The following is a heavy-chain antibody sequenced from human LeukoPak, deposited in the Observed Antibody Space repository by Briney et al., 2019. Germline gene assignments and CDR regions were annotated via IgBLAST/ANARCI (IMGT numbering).Heavy chain of an antibody. D-gene: IGHD3-22*01. CDR2: INSDGSST. Sequence: GGSLRLSCAASGFTFSSYWMHWVRQAPGKGLVWVSRINSDGSSTSYADSVKGRFTISRDNAKNTLYLQMNSLRAEDTAVYYCARDPASYYYDSSGAPWWFDPWGQGTLVTVSS. J-gene: IGHJ5*02. CDR1: GFTFSSYW. V-gene: IGHV3-74*01. CDR3: ARDPASYYYDSSGAPWWFDP.